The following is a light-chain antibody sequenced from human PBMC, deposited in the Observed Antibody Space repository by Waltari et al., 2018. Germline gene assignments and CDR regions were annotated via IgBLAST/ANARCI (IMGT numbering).Light chain of an antibody. J-gene: IGLJ2*01. CDR3: YSKDTDGGSQGK. V-gene: IGLV3-10*01. Sequence: YDLTQPPSVSVSPGPTAAITCSGAGFPKQYTFWSQQKPGQAPVFVMYDYNNRPSGIPGRFSGSSAGTVATLTITGAQVDDEADYYCYSKDTDGGSQGKIGGGTKLTVL. CDR1: GFPKQY. CDR2: DYN.